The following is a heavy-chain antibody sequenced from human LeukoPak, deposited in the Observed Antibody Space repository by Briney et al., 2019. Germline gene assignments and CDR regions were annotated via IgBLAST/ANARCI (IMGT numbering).Heavy chain of an antibody. CDR1: GFTVSSNY. V-gene: IGHV3-11*04. CDR2: ISGSGITI. CDR3: ARERVTTGGDAFEI. Sequence: GGSLRLSCAASGFTVSSNYMSWIRQAPGKGLEWVSYISGSGITIHYADSVKGRFTISRDNAKNSLYLQMNSLRAEDTAVYHCARERVTTGGDAFEIWGQGTMVTVSS. D-gene: IGHD4-17*01. J-gene: IGHJ3*02.